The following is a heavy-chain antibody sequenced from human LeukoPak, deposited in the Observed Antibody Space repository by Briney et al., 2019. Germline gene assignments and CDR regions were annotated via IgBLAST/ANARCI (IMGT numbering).Heavy chain of an antibody. CDR1: GFTFSSYA. D-gene: IGHD2-8*01. J-gene: IGHJ6*02. CDR2: IYSGGST. CDR3: ARAPGVKGYCTNGVCYSYYYGMDV. Sequence: GGSLRLSGAASGFTFSSYAMSWVRQAPGKGLEWVSVIYSGGSTYYADSVKGRFTISRDNSKNTLYLQMNSLRAEDTAVYYCARAPGVKGYCTNGVCYSYYYGMDVWGQGTTVTVSS. V-gene: IGHV3-53*01.